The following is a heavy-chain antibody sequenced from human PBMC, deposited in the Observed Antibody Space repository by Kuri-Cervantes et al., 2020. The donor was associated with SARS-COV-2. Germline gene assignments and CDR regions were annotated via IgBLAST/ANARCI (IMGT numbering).Heavy chain of an antibody. Sequence: GSLRLSCTVYGGSFSGYYWSWIRQPPGKGLEWIGEINHSGSTNYNPSLKSRVTISVDTSKNQFSLKLSSVTAADTAVYYCARGGGNEDYYYGMDVWGQGTTVTVSS. CDR3: ARGGGNEDYYYGMDV. J-gene: IGHJ6*02. CDR1: GGSFSGYY. CDR2: INHSGST. D-gene: IGHD4-23*01. V-gene: IGHV4-34*01.